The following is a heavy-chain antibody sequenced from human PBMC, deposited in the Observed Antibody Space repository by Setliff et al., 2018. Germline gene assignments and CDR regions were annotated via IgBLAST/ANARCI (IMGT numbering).Heavy chain of an antibody. Sequence: GASVKVSCKASGSTFRQSIVSWVRQAPGQGLEWLGWIGVYSGNTYSAQRFQGRVSLTTDESTNTAYLELRGLRSDDTAVYYCMRLVRFCSRTVCQRTSGDEAWGQGTLVTVSS. D-gene: IGHD3-3*01. J-gene: IGHJ5*02. CDR2: IGVYSGNT. CDR3: MRLVRFCSRTVCQRTSGDEA. CDR1: GSTFRQSI. V-gene: IGHV1-18*01.